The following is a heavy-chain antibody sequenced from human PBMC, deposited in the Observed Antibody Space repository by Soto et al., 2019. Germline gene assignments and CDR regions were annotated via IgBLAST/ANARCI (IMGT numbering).Heavy chain of an antibody. D-gene: IGHD2-15*01. V-gene: IGHV3-21*01. Sequence: GGSLRLSCAASGFNFNSYTINWVRQAPGKWLEWLSSISSSGYIFSTDSVRGRFTISRDNAKNSVYLQINSLRAEDTAVYFCARDCSGGSCYRGMDVWGQGTTVTVSS. J-gene: IGHJ6*02. CDR3: ARDCSGGSCYRGMDV. CDR1: GFNFNSYT. CDR2: ISSSGYI.